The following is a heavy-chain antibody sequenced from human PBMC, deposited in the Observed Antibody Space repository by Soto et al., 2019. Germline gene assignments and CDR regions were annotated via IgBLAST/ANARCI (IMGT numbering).Heavy chain of an antibody. Sequence: GGSLRLSCAASGFTFSSYGMHWVRQAPGKGLEWVAVISYDGSNKYYADSVKGRFTISRDNSKNTLYLQMNSLRAEDTAVYYCAKAQYYDFWSGYYPGYYYYGMDVWGQGPTVTVSS. CDR2: ISYDGSNK. D-gene: IGHD3-3*01. CDR1: GFTFSSYG. CDR3: AKAQYYDFWSGYYPGYYYYGMDV. V-gene: IGHV3-30*18. J-gene: IGHJ6*02.